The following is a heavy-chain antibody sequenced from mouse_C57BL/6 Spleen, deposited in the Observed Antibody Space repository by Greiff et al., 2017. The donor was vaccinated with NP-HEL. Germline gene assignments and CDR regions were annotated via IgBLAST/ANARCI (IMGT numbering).Heavy chain of an antibody. J-gene: IGHJ3*01. CDR1: GYSITSGYY. D-gene: IGHD2-10*01. Sequence: EVKLQESGPGLVKPSQSLSLTCSVTGYSITSGYYWNWIRQFPGNKLEWMGYISYDGSNNYNPSLKNRISITRDTSKNQFFLKLNSVTTEDTATYYCARDAYYGNYEGFAYWGQGTLVTVSA. V-gene: IGHV3-6*01. CDR2: ISYDGSN. CDR3: ARDAYYGNYEGFAY.